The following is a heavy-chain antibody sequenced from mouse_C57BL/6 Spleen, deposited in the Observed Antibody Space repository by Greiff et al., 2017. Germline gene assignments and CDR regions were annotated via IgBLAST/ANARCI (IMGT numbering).Heavy chain of an antibody. CDR1: GFSLTSYG. CDR2: IWSGGST. V-gene: IGHV2-2*01. CDR3: ARGTTVEEAWFAY. D-gene: IGHD1-1*01. J-gene: IGHJ3*01. Sequence: HVQLKESGPGLVQPSQSLSITCTVSGFSLTSYGVHWVRQSPGKGLEWLGVIWSGGSTDYNAAFISRLSIFQDTSTSQVFFKKNNLHADETTKYYCARGTTVEEAWFAYWGQGTLVTVAA.